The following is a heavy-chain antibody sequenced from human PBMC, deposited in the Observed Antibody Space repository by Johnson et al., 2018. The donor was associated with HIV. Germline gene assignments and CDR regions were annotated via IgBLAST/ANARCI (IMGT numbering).Heavy chain of an antibody. V-gene: IGHV3-38*03. Sequence: VQLVESGGGLVQPGGSLRLSCAASGFTVSSNEMSWVRQAPGKGLEWVSSISGGSTYYADSRKGRFTISRDNSKNSLYLQMNSLRAEDTALYYRAKDIRIQLWLGGAFDIWGQGTMVTVSS. D-gene: IGHD5-18*01. CDR3: AKDIRIQLWLGGAFDI. J-gene: IGHJ3*02. CDR1: GFTVSSNE. CDR2: ISGGST.